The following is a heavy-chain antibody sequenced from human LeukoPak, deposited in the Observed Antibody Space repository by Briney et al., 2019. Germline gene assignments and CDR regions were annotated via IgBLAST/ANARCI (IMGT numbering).Heavy chain of an antibody. Sequence: PSETLSLTCAVYGGSFSGYYWSWIRQPPGKGLEWIGEINHNGSTNYNPSLKSRVTISVDTSKNQFSLKLSSVTAADTAVYYCAGRYVWGSYRPLRYWGQGTLVTVSS. CDR3: AGRYVWGSYRPLRY. CDR2: INHNGST. J-gene: IGHJ4*02. V-gene: IGHV4-34*01. CDR1: GGSFSGYY. D-gene: IGHD3-16*02.